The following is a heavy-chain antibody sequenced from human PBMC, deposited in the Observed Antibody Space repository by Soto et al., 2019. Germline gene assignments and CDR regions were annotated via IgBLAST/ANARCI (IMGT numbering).Heavy chain of an antibody. D-gene: IGHD5-12*01. J-gene: IGHJ4*02. CDR1: DGSFSDFY. Sequence: SETLSLTCSGSDGSFSDFYWSWFRQSPGKGLEWFGYFYNGGTTHYSPSLKSRVTISLDTSKNRFSLRLTSVTAADTAVYYCVRIRYSGYDPAHFXYWGQGTLVTVSS. CDR3: VRIRYSGYDPAHFXY. CDR2: FYNGGTT. V-gene: IGHV4-59*08.